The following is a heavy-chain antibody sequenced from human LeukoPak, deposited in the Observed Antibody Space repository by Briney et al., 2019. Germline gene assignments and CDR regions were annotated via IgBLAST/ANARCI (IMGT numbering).Heavy chain of an antibody. V-gene: IGHV3-53*01. CDR2: IYSGGST. J-gene: IGHJ4*02. Sequence: GGSLRLSCAASGFTVSNNYMSWVRQAPGKGLEWVSGIYSGGSTYYADSVKGRFTISRDNSKNTLYLQMNSLRAEDTAVYYCARDSRGYNYLYFDYWGQGTLVTVSS. CDR1: GFTVSNNY. D-gene: IGHD5-18*01. CDR3: ARDSRGYNYLYFDY.